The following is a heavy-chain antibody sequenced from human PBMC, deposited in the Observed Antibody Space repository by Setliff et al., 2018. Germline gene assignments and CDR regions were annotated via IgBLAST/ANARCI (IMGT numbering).Heavy chain of an antibody. V-gene: IGHV3-48*01. CDR3: ATERGAFDI. CDR2: VSSSSITI. Sequence: GESLSLSCAASGFTFSSYSMNWVRQAPGKGLEWISYVSSSSITIYYADSVKGRFTISRDNAKNSLYLQMNSLRAEDTAVYYCATERGAFDIWGQGTMVTVSS. J-gene: IGHJ3*02. CDR1: GFTFSSYS.